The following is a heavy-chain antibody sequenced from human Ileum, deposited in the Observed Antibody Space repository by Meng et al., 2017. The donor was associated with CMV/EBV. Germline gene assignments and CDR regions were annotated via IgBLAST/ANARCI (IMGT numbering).Heavy chain of an antibody. CDR1: GGSISSGGYY. CDR3: ARKDDKKYSGFEVYDN. Sequence: QARLTESGPGRVKPSKTLSLTCIVSGGSISSGGYYWSWIRQPAGKGLEWIGRIYSSGSTNYNPSLKSRVTISADTSKNQFSLKLNSVTAADTAVYYCARKDDKKYSGFEVYDNWGQGTLVTVSS. V-gene: IGHV4-61*02. D-gene: IGHD5-12*01. J-gene: IGHJ4*02. CDR2: IYSSGST.